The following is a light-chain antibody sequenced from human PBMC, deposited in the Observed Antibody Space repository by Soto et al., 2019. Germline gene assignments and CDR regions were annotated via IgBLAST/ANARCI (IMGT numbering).Light chain of an antibody. V-gene: IGKV3D-15*01. CDR1: QSVNTN. J-gene: IGKJ1*01. CDR2: GAS. CDR3: QQYNNWPPWT. Sequence: EVVMTQSPATLSVSPGERATLSCRASQSVNTNLAWFQQKPGQAPRLLISGASIRATGIPARFSGSGSGTEFTLTISSLQPEDFAVYYCQQYNNWPPWTFGQGTKVDIK.